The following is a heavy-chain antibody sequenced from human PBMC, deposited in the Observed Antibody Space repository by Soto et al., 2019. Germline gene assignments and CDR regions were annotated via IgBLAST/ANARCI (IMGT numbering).Heavy chain of an antibody. D-gene: IGHD3-10*01. CDR3: TTDLLVRGAQSPYYGMDV. V-gene: IGHV3-15*01. J-gene: IGHJ6*02. CDR1: GFTFNNTS. CDR2: IKRQTDGGAT. Sequence: GSLRLSCAPSGFTFNNTSMNWGPPAPGKGTEWVCRIKRQTDGGATDSAAPLKGRFTISNDGSKNTLYLQMISLKCEDTAVYYCTTDLLVRGAQSPYYGMDVWGQGTTVTVSS.